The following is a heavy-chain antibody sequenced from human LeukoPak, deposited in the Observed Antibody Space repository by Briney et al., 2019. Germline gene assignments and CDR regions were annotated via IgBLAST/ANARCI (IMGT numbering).Heavy chain of an antibody. Sequence: GGSLRLSCAASGFTFSSYAMHWVRQAPGKGLEWVAVISYDGSNKYYADSVKGRFTISRDNSKNTLYLQMNSLRAEDTAVYYCARDGYYGSGSYPYYYYMDVWGKGTTVTVSS. CDR3: ARDGYYGSGSYPYYYYMDV. V-gene: IGHV3-30*04. CDR1: GFTFSSYA. D-gene: IGHD3-10*01. CDR2: ISYDGSNK. J-gene: IGHJ6*03.